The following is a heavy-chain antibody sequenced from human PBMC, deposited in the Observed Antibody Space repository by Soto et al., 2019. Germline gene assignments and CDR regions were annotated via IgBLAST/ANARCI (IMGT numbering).Heavy chain of an antibody. CDR3: ARGRGIAVAGSDY. V-gene: IGHV3-33*01. J-gene: IGHJ4*02. CDR2: IWYDGSNK. D-gene: IGHD6-19*01. Sequence: QVQLVESGGGVVQPGRSLRLSFAASGFTFSSYGMHWVRQAPGKGLEWVAVIWYDGSNKYYADSVKGRFTISRDNSKNTLYLQMNSLRAEDTAVYYCARGRGIAVAGSDYWGQGTLVTVSS. CDR1: GFTFSSYG.